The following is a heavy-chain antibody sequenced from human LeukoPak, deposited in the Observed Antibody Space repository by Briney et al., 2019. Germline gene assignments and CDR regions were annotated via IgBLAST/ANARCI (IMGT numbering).Heavy chain of an antibody. CDR2: IYPGDSNI. J-gene: IGHJ6*02. Sequence: GESLKISCKSSGDIFSSYWIGWVRQVPGKGLEWMGIIYPGDSNIKYSPSFEGQVTISTDESINTVYLQWSSLKASDTAMYYCARGYGMDVWGQGTTVTVSS. CDR3: ARGYGMDV. V-gene: IGHV5-51*01. CDR1: GDIFSSYW.